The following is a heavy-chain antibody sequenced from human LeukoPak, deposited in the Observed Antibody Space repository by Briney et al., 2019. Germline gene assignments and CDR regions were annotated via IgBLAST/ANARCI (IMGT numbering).Heavy chain of an antibody. CDR2: INPNSGGT. D-gene: IGHD2-21*02. J-gene: IGHJ4*02. V-gene: IGHV1-2*02. CDR1: GYTFTGYY. CDR3: ARGPDCGGDCYSHFDY. Sequence: ASVKVSCKASGYTFTGYYMHWVRQAPGQGLEWMGWINPNSGGTNYAQKFQGRVTMTRDTSISTAYMELSRLRSDDTAVYYCARGPDCGGDCYSHFDYWGQGTLVTVSS.